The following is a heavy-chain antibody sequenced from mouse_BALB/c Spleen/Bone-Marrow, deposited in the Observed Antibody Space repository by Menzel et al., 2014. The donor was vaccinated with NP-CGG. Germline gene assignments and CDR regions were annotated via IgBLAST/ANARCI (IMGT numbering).Heavy chain of an antibody. CDR2: IDPANGNT. Sequence: VQLQQSGAELVKPGASVKLSCTASGFNIKDTYMHWVKQRPEQGLEWIGRIDPANGNTKYDPKFQGKATITADTSSNTAYLQLSSQTSEDTAVYYCASYYRYDRRFAYWGQGTLVTVSA. CDR1: GFNIKDTY. CDR3: ASYYRYDRRFAY. V-gene: IGHV14-3*02. J-gene: IGHJ3*01. D-gene: IGHD2-14*01.